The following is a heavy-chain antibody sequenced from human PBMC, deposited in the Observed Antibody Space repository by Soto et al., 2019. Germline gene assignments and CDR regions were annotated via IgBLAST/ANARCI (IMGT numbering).Heavy chain of an antibody. Sequence: GVLRLSCAASGFTFSSYAMSWVRQAPGKGLEWVSAISGSGGSTYYADSVKGRFTISRDNSKNTLYLQMNSLRAEDTAVYYCAKRPGYSSGWYLGCWGQGTLVTVSS. CDR1: GFTFSSYA. V-gene: IGHV3-23*01. D-gene: IGHD6-19*01. J-gene: IGHJ4*02. CDR2: ISGSGGST. CDR3: AKRPGYSSGWYLGC.